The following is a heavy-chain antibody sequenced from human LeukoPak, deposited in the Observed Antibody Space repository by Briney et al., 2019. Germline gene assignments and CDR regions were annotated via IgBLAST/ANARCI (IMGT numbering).Heavy chain of an antibody. CDR1: GYTFTGYY. Sequence: ASVKVSCKASGYTFTGYYMHGVRQAPGQGLEWMGWINPNSGGTNYAQKFQGRVTMTRDTSISTAYMELSRLRSDDTAVYYCARDLTGDKDYYYYYYMDVWGKGTTVTVSS. J-gene: IGHJ6*03. D-gene: IGHD7-27*01. CDR3: ARDLTGDKDYYYYYYMDV. V-gene: IGHV1-2*02. CDR2: INPNSGGT.